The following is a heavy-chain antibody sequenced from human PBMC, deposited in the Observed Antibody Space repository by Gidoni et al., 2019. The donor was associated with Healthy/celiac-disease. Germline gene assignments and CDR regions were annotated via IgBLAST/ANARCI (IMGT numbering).Heavy chain of an antibody. D-gene: IGHD6-6*01. CDR2: IWYDGSNK. CDR3: ARAEVISSVPDY. CDR1: GFTFSSYG. V-gene: IGHV3-33*01. Sequence: QVQLVESGGGVVQPGRSLRLSCAASGFTFSSYGMHWVRQAPGKGVEWVAVIWYDGSNKYYADSVKGRFTISRDNSKNTLYLQMNSLRAEDTAVYYCARAEVISSVPDYWGQGTLVTVSS. J-gene: IGHJ4*02.